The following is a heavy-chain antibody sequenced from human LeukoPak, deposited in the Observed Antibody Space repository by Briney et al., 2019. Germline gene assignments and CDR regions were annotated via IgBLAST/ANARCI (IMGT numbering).Heavy chain of an antibody. CDR3: ARGGVYSSGSYYLYYFDY. V-gene: IGHV3-48*02. Sequence: SGGSLRLSCAASGFTFSSYSMNWVRQAPGKGLEWVSYISSSSSTIYYADSVKGRFTISRDNAKNSLYLQMNSLRDEDTAVYYCARGGVYSSGSYYLYYFDYWGQGTLVTVSS. D-gene: IGHD6-19*01. CDR2: ISSSSSTI. CDR1: GFTFSSYS. J-gene: IGHJ4*02.